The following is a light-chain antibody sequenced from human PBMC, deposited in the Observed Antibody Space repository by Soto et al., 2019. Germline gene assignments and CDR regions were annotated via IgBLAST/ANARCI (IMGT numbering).Light chain of an antibody. CDR3: QQRSKWPLIT. V-gene: IGKV3-11*01. CDR2: DAS. CDR1: QSVSSF. J-gene: IGKJ4*01. Sequence: EIVLTQSPATLSLSPGERATLSCRASQSVSSFLAWYQHKPGQAPRLLIYDASIRATGIPARFGGSGSGTDFTLPISSLEPEDFAVYYCQQRSKWPLITFGGGTKVEI.